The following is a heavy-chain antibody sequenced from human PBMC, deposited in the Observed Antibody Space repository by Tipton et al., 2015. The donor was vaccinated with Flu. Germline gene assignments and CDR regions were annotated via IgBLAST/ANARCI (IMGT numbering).Heavy chain of an antibody. Sequence: SLRLSCAASGFTFSDYEINWVRQAPGKGPEWVAHIGSSGRTTYYADSVKGRFTISRDNAKNSVYLQMSSLSLEDTAVYYCTRDEDSGTWYGADLWGQGTLVAVSS. CDR3: TRDEDSGTWYGADL. D-gene: IGHD6-13*01. J-gene: IGHJ5*02. CDR1: GFTFSDYE. CDR2: IGSSGRTT. V-gene: IGHV3-48*03.